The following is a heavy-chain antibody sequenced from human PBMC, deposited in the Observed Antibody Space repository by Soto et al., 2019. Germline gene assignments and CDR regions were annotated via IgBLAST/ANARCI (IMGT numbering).Heavy chain of an antibody. D-gene: IGHD4-17*01. J-gene: IGHJ4*02. V-gene: IGHV3-33*01. Sequence: GGSLRLSCAASGLTFSNYGMHWVRQAPGKGLEWVAVIWYDGSNKYYADSVKGRFTISRDNSKNTLYLQMNSLRAEDTAVYYCASLLHTSTTVTSYYFDYWGQGTLVTVSS. CDR1: GLTFSNYG. CDR2: IWYDGSNK. CDR3: ASLLHTSTTVTSYYFDY.